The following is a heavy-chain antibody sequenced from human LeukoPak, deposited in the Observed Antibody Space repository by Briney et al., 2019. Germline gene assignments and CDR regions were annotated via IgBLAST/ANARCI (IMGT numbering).Heavy chain of an antibody. V-gene: IGHV5-51*01. Sequence: GESLKISCKGYGYSFTSYWIGWVRQMPGKGLEWMGIIYPGDSDTRYSPSFQGQVTISADKSIGTAYLQWSSLKASDTAMYYCARRTHTYYYDSSGYLEDYYFDYWGQGTLATVSS. CDR1: GYSFTSYW. CDR2: IYPGDSDT. J-gene: IGHJ4*02. D-gene: IGHD3-22*01. CDR3: ARRTHTYYYDSSGYLEDYYFDY.